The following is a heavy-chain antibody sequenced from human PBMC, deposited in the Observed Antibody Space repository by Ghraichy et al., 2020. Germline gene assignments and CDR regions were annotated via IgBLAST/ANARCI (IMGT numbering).Heavy chain of an antibody. CDR3: TRAYSSGWYGY. V-gene: IGHV3-49*04. D-gene: IGHD6-19*01. J-gene: IGHJ4*02. CDR1: GFTFGDYA. CDR2: IRSKAYGGTT. Sequence: GESLNISCTASGFTFGDYAMSWVRQAPGKGLEWVGFIRSKAYGGTTEYAASVKGRFTISRDDSKSIAYLQMNSLKTEDTAVYYCTRAYSSGWYGYWGQGTLVTVSS.